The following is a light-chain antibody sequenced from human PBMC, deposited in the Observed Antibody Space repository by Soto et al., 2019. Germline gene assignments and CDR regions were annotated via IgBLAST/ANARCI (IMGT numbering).Light chain of an antibody. J-gene: IGKJ1*01. CDR3: HQYDSYRA. V-gene: IGKV1-5*01. CDR1: QSISRW. Sequence: DIQMTQSPSTLSASVADRVTITCRASQSISRWLAWYQQKPGKAPKLLIYDASTLESGFPSRFSGSGSGTDFTLAISSLQPDDFATYYCHQYDSYRAFGQGTKVDIK. CDR2: DAS.